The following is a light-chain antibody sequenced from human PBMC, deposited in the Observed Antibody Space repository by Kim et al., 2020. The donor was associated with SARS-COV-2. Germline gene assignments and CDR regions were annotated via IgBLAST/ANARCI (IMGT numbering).Light chain of an antibody. J-gene: IGLJ2*01. CDR3: AAWDDSLNGVV. CDR2: SNK. CDR1: GAKVGRNT. V-gene: IGLV1-44*01. Sequence: HRVTIDSSESGAKVGRNTVNWYQQLPGTAPILRVYSNKQPPSGVPDRFSGSESGTSASLAISGLQSGDEAVYYCAAWDDSLNGVVFGGGTRLTVL.